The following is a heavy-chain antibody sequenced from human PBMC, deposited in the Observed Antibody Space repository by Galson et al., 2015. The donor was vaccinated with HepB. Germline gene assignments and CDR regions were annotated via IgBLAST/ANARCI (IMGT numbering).Heavy chain of an antibody. Sequence: SLRLSCAASGFSFKSFGMHWVRQAPGKGLEWVALISTDGTFKFSADFVKGRSSISRDNSKNILYLQMDNLRPDDTAIYYCAKDVAVTDSGSRVKRALDHWGQGTLVTVSS. J-gene: IGHJ4*02. V-gene: IGHV3-30*18. CDR2: ISTDGTFK. CDR1: GFSFKSFG. CDR3: AKDVAVTDSGSRVKRALDH. D-gene: IGHD2-15*01.